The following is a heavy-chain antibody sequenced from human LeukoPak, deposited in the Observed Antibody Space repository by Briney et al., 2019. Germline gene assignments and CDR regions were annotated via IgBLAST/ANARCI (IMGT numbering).Heavy chain of an antibody. J-gene: IGHJ2*01. D-gene: IGHD3-16*01. Sequence: GGSLRLSCAASGFTFSYYWMHWVRQAPGKGLVWVSRISGDGSSTNYADSVKGRFTISRDNAKNTLYLQMNSLRAEDTAVYYCARTYLVGWYFDLWGRGTLVTVSS. CDR1: GFTFSYYW. V-gene: IGHV3-74*01. CDR2: ISGDGSST. CDR3: ARTYLVGWYFDL.